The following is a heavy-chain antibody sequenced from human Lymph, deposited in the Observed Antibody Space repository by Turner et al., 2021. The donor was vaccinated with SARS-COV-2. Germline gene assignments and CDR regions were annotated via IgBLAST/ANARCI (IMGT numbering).Heavy chain of an antibody. V-gene: IGHV3-30-3*01. Sequence: QVQLVESGGGVVQPWRSLRLSCAASGFTFNNYPMHWVRQAPGKGREWVAVISYDGSNKYYADAVKGRFTISRDNSKNTLYLQMNSLRAEDTAVYYCARDSSGSGTLDYWGQGTLVTVSS. CDR1: GFTFNNYP. J-gene: IGHJ4*02. D-gene: IGHD3-10*01. CDR3: ARDSSGSGTLDY. CDR2: ISYDGSNK.